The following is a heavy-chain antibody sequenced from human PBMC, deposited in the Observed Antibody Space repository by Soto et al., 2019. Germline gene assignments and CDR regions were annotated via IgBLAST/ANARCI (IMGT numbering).Heavy chain of an antibody. J-gene: IGHJ4*02. CDR1: EFTFSSYW. CDR2: IKQDGSER. Sequence: LRLSFAASEFTFSSYWMSWVRQAPGKGLEWVANIKQDGSERYYVDSVKGRFTISRDNAKNSLFLQMNSLRADDTAVYYCASETSSGTSDYWGQGTLVTVSS. CDR3: ASETSSGTSDY. V-gene: IGHV3-7*03. D-gene: IGHD1-26*01.